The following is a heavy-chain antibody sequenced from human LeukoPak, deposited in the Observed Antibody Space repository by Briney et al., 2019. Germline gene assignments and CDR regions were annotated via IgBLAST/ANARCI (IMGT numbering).Heavy chain of an antibody. J-gene: IGHJ4*02. CDR3: ARSGRIWFRELLCY. V-gene: IGHV4-34*01. CDR2: INHIVVT. Sequence: SETLSLTFAVHGWSFSGYYWSWIRQPPGKGLDGIGEINHIVVTNYNPSLKRPVTTSVDTSKNQFSLKLSSVTAADTAVYYCARSGRIWFRELLCYWGQGTLVTVSS. D-gene: IGHD3-10*01. CDR1: GWSFSGYY.